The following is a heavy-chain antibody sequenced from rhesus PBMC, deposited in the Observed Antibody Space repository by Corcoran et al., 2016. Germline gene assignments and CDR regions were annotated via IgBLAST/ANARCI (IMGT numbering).Heavy chain of an antibody. Sequence: QVTLTESRPALVKPTQTLTLTCTFSGVLISPSGTGVGWRRPPPGKALEWLASIYWNDSTYYSTSLKSMLNISKETSKNHVVPTMTNMVPVDTATHDGARASDISCGYDYWGQGVLVTVSS. V-gene: IGHV2-95*01. J-gene: IGHJ4*01. CDR2: IYWNDST. CDR3: ARASDISCGYDY. CDR1: GVLISPSGTG. D-gene: IGHD6-13*01.